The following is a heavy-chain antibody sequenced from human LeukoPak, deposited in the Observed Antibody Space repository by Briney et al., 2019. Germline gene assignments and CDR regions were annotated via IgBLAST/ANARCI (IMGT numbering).Heavy chain of an antibody. D-gene: IGHD7-27*01. V-gene: IGHV3-23*01. CDR1: GFTFDDYA. Sequence: GALRLSCAASGFTFDDYAMHWVRQAPGKGLEWVSGISGSGGTTYYAGSVRGRFTISRDNSNYALYLQMNSLSADDTAVYYCANPWGSGWYFDLWGRGTLVTVSS. CDR2: ISGSGGTT. J-gene: IGHJ2*01. CDR3: ANPWGSGWYFDL.